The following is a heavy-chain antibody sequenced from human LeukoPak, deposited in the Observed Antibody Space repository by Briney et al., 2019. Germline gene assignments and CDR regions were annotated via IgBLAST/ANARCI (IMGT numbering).Heavy chain of an antibody. CDR2: IYYSGST. J-gene: IGHJ4*02. D-gene: IGHD3-22*01. CDR1: GGSISSSSYY. CDR3: ARTGGDSSGYYLGY. Sequence: SETLSLTCTVSGGSISSSSYYWGWIRQPPGKGLEWIGSIYYSGSTYYNPSLKSRVTISVDTSKNQFSLKLSSVTAADTAVYYCARTGGDSSGYYLGYWGQGTLVTVSS. V-gene: IGHV4-39*01.